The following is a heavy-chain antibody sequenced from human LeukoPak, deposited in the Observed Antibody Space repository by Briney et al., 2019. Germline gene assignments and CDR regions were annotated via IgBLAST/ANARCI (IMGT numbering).Heavy chain of an antibody. D-gene: IGHD2-15*01. J-gene: IGHJ6*03. CDR3: AKVMPPGRIRFYSYYMDV. CDR2: IRNDGSNE. Sequence: GGSLRLSCAASGFSFSGYGMTWVRQAPGKGLEWVAFIRNDGSNEYYADSVKGRFTISRDKSKNTLSLQMNGLRVEDTAVYYCAKVMPPGRIRFYSYYMDVWGKGTTVTVS. CDR1: GFSFSGYG. V-gene: IGHV3-30*02.